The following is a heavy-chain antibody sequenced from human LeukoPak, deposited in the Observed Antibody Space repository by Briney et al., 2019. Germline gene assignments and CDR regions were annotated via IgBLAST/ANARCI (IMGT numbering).Heavy chain of an antibody. J-gene: IGHJ4*02. CDR2: FSYSGST. Sequence: PSETLSLTCTVSGGSISSRPYYWGWIRQPPGTGLEWLGSFSYSGSTYYKPSLKSRVTISVDTSKNQFSLKLSSMTAADTAVYYCARLVGSSWYHEVLLGRDYWGQGTLVTVSS. D-gene: IGHD6-13*01. CDR1: GGSISSRPYY. CDR3: ARLVGSSWYHEVLLGRDY. V-gene: IGHV4-39*01.